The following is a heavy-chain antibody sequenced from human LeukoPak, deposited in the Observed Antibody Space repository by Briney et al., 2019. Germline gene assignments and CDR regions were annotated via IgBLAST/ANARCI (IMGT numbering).Heavy chain of an antibody. D-gene: IGHD4-23*01. CDR2: IRSSGSTI. J-gene: IGHJ4*02. CDR3: ARDFGRWFFDY. Sequence: GGSLRLSCAASGFAFSSYEMIWVRQAPGKGLEWVSYIRSSGSTIYYADSVKGRFTISRDNAKNSLFLQMNSLRAEDTAVYYCARDFGRWFFDYWGQGTLVTVSS. CDR1: GFAFSSYE. V-gene: IGHV3-48*03.